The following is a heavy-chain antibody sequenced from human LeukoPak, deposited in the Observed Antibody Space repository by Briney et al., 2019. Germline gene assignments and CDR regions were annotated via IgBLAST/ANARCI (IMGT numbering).Heavy chain of an antibody. D-gene: IGHD1-1*01. CDR3: ARSGIGRGFDI. CDR2: INSDATTT. CDR1: AFSINKFW. J-gene: IGHJ3*02. Sequence: AGGSLRLSCAASAFSINKFWMHWVRQGPGKGLEWVSRINSDATTTTYADSVKGRFTVSRDNAKNMVYLETNSLRGDDTAVYYCARSGIGRGFDIWGQGATVTVSS. V-gene: IGHV3-74*03.